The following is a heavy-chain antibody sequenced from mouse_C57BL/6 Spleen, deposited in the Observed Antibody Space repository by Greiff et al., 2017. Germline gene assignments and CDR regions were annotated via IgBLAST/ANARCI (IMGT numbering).Heavy chain of an antibody. V-gene: IGHV1-69*01. CDR2: IDPSDSYT. CDR1: GYTFTSYW. Sequence: QVQLKQPGAELVMPGASVKLSCKASGYTFTSYWMHWVKQRPGQGLEWIGEIDPSDSYTNYNQKFKGKSTLTVDKSSSTAYMQLSSLTSEDSAVYYCARNVEAYAMDYWGQGTSVTVSS. CDR3: ARNVEAYAMDY. J-gene: IGHJ4*01.